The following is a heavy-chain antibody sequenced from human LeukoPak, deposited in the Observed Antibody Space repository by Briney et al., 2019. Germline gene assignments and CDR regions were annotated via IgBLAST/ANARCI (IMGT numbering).Heavy chain of an antibody. V-gene: IGHV4-34*01. Sequence: SETPSLTCAVYGGSFSGYYWSWIRQPPGKGLEWIGEINHSGSTNYNPSLKSRVTISVDTSKNQFSLKLSSVTAADTAVYYCARGRVATYTGPVVYWGQGTLVTVSS. J-gene: IGHJ4*02. CDR3: ARGRVATYTGPVVY. D-gene: IGHD5-12*01. CDR2: INHSGST. CDR1: GGSFSGYY.